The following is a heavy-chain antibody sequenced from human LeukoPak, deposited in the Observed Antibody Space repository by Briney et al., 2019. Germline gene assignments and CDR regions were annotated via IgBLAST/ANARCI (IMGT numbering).Heavy chain of an antibody. CDR3: AREPDYAYNWFDP. D-gene: IGHD3-16*01. Sequence: PSETLSLTCSVSGGSISAYYWSWIRQPAGKGLEWIGHIFTRGSANYNPSLKSRVTMSVDTSKNQFSLKLSSVTAADTAVYYCAREPDYAYNWFDPWGQGTLVTVSS. CDR2: IFTRGSA. V-gene: IGHV4-4*07. CDR1: GGSISAYY. J-gene: IGHJ5*02.